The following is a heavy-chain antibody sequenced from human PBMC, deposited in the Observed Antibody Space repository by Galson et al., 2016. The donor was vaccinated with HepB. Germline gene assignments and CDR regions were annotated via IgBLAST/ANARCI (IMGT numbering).Heavy chain of an antibody. CDR2: INPNTGDT. V-gene: IGHV1-2*04. CDR3: AREGGDSSSSGYFYYGMDV. J-gene: IGHJ6*02. CDR1: GYTFTGYY. D-gene: IGHD6-6*01. Sequence: SVKVSCKASGYTFTGYYMHWVRQAPGQGLEWMGWINPNTGDTNYGQKFQGWVTMTRDTSINTAYMELSRLKSDDTAVDYCAREGGDSSSSGYFYYGMDVWGQGTTVTVAS.